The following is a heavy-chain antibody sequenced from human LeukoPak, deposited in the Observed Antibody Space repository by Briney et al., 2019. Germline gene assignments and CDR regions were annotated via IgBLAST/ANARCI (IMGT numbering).Heavy chain of an antibody. D-gene: IGHD6-19*01. CDR2: ISGSGGSI. J-gene: IGHJ1*01. CDR3: AKDGWYAEYFQH. CDR1: GFTFSSYA. Sequence: GESLKISCAASGFTFSSYAMSWVRQAPGKGLEWVSAISGSGGSIYYADSVKGRFTISRDNSKNTLYLQMNSLRAEDTAVYYCAKDGWYAEYFQHWGQGTLVTVSS. V-gene: IGHV3-23*01.